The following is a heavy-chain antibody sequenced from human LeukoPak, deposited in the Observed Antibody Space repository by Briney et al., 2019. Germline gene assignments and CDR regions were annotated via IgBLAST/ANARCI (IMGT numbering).Heavy chain of an antibody. Sequence: SETLSLTCTVSGGSISSGGYYWSWIRQPPGKGLEWIGYIYHSGSTNYNPSLKSRVTISVDMSKNQFSLKLSSVTAADTAVYYCARGGLKLGYCSSTSCSRKGNYYYYYMDVWGKGTTVTVSS. CDR2: IYHSGST. CDR1: GGSISSGGYY. V-gene: IGHV4-30-2*01. CDR3: ARGGLKLGYCSSTSCSRKGNYYYYYMDV. D-gene: IGHD2-2*01. J-gene: IGHJ6*03.